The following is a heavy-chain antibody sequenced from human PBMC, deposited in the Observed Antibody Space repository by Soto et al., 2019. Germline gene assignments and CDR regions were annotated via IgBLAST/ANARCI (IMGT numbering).Heavy chain of an antibody. CDR3: AHTLWNGEFDY. D-gene: IGHD1-1*01. J-gene: IGHJ4*02. CDR2: IYWDDDK. Sequence: QITLKESGPTLMKPTQTLTLTCTFSGFSLSTSGVGVGWLRQPPGEALELLALIYWDDDKRYSPSLRSRLTITKDTAKNQVVLTMTNMDPVDTATYYGAHTLWNGEFDYWGQGTLVTVSS. V-gene: IGHV2-5*02. CDR1: GFSLSTSGVG.